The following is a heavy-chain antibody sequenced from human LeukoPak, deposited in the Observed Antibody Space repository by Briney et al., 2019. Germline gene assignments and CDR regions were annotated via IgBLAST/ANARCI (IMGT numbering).Heavy chain of an antibody. Sequence: GSLTLSCAASGFTVRTNYMSWIRQPPGKGLEWIGYIYYSGSTNYNPSLKSRVTISVDTSKNQFSLKLSSVTAADTAVYYCATNYGSGSYYAPDYWGQGTLVTVSS. CDR1: GFTVRTNY. CDR2: IYYSGST. V-gene: IGHV4-59*02. CDR3: ATNYGSGSYYAPDY. J-gene: IGHJ4*02. D-gene: IGHD3-10*01.